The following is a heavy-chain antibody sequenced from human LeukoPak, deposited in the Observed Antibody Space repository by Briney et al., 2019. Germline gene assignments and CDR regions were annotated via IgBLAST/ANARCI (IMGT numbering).Heavy chain of an antibody. V-gene: IGHV5-51*01. D-gene: IGHD2-15*01. CDR1: GYSFTAYW. CDR2: IAPGDSDT. J-gene: IGHJ4*02. Sequence: GESLKISCKGSGYSFTAYWIGWVRQMPGKGLELMGIIAPGDSDTRYNPAFQGQVTISADKSISTAYLQWSSLKASDTAMYYCARDDCSGGNCHFDYWGQGTLVTVSS. CDR3: ARDDCSGGNCHFDY.